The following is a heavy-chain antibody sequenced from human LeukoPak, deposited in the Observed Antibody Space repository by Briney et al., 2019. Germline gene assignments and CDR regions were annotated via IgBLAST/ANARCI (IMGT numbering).Heavy chain of an antibody. V-gene: IGHV3-21*01. CDR2: ISGTSTYI. J-gene: IGHJ4*02. CDR3: AREAGMERY. Sequence: PGGSLRLSCAASGFAFSSHSMNWVRQAPGKGLERVSSISGTSTYIYYADSVKGRFTISRDNAKNSVYLQMNSLRAEDTAVYYCAREAGMERYWGQGTLVTVSS. D-gene: IGHD6-13*01. CDR1: GFAFSSHS.